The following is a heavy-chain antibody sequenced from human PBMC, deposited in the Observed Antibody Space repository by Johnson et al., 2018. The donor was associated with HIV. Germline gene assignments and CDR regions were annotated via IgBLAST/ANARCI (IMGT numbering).Heavy chain of an antibody. D-gene: IGHD1-1*01. J-gene: IGHJ3*02. Sequence: VQLVESGGGVVQHGGSLRLSCAASGFTFSSYAMHWVRQAPGKGLQWVSGINWNGRDTGYVDSVKGRFTISRDNAKSTLHLQMNSLRADDTAMYYCATSTASDALDIWGQGTMVTVSS. CDR3: ATSTASDALDI. V-gene: IGHV3-20*04. CDR1: GFTFSSYA. CDR2: INWNGRDT.